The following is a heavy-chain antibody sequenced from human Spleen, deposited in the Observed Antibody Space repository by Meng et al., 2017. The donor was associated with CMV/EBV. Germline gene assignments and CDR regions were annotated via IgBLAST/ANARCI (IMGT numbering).Heavy chain of an antibody. CDR2: IRFDGSNK. D-gene: IGHD4-11*01. J-gene: IGHJ6*02. CDR3: ATLTTVTTRNYGMDV. Sequence: GESLKISCAGSGFTFSSYGLLWVRQAPGKGLEWVPFIRFDGSNKFYADSVKGRFTISRDNSKNTLYLQMNSLRAEDTAVYYCATLTTVTTRNYGMDVWGQGTTVTVSS. CDR1: GFTFSSYG. V-gene: IGHV3-30*02.